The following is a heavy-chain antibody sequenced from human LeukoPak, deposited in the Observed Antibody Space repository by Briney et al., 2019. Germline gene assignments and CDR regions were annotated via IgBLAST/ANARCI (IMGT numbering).Heavy chain of an antibody. V-gene: IGHV1-69*04. Sequence: ASVKVSCKASGGTFSSYAISWVRQAPGQGLEWMGRIIPILGIANYAQKFQGRVTITADKSTSTAYMELRSLRSDDTAVYYCARRAAVVGPLYYFDNWGQGTLVTVSS. CDR3: ARRAAVVGPLYYFDN. J-gene: IGHJ4*02. CDR1: GGTFSSYA. D-gene: IGHD6-19*01. CDR2: IIPILGIA.